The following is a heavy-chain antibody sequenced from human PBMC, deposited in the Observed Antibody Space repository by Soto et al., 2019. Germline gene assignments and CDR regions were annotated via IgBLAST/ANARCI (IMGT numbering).Heavy chain of an antibody. CDR3: ARASLDSSGYEA. J-gene: IGHJ5*02. Sequence: QVQLVESGGGVVQPGRSLRLSCAASGFTFSSYAMHWVRQAPGKGLEWVAVISYDGSNKYYADSVKGRFTISRDNSKNTLYLQMNSLRAEDTAVYYCARASLDSSGYEAWGQGTLVTVSS. D-gene: IGHD3-22*01. CDR1: GFTFSSYA. CDR2: ISYDGSNK. V-gene: IGHV3-30-3*01.